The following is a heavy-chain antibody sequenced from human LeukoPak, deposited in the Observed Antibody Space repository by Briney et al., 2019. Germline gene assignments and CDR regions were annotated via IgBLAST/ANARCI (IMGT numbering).Heavy chain of an antibody. J-gene: IGHJ3*02. CDR3: AREVYSDDAFDI. V-gene: IGHV3-21*01. CDR2: ISSSSSYI. Sequence: GGSLRLSCAASGFTFSTYWMSWVRQAPGKGLEWVSSISSSSSYIYYADSVKGRFTISRDNAKNSLYLQMNSLRAEDTAVYYCAREVYSDDAFDIWGQGTMVTVSS. CDR1: GFTFSTYW. D-gene: IGHD2-8*01.